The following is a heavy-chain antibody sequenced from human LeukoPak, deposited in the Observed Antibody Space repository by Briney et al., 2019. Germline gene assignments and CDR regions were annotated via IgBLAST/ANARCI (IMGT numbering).Heavy chain of an antibody. CDR1: GFTFSSYW. CDR2: IKFDGTHI. D-gene: IGHD1-1*01. J-gene: IGHJ4*02. CDR3: ARDPDSDTTLDH. V-gene: IGHV3-74*01. Sequence: GGSLRLSCAASGFTFSSYWMHWVRQPPGKGLEWLSQIKFDGTHIRYADSVKGRFTISRDNAKNTVSLQINSLRAEDTAVYYCARDPDSDTTLDHWGQGTLVSVSS.